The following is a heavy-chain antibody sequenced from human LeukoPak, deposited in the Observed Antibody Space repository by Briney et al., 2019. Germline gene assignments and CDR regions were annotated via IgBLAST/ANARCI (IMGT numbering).Heavy chain of an antibody. J-gene: IGHJ4*02. D-gene: IGHD3-9*01. CDR1: GGSISSGGYY. CDR2: IYYSGST. CDR3: ARGLPGYFDWLSYYFDY. Sequence: SETLSRTCTVSGGSISSGGYYWSWFRQHPGKGLEWIRYIYYSGSTYYNPSLKSRVTISVDTSKNQFSLKLSSVTAADTAVYYCARGLPGYFDWLSYYFDYWGQGTLVTVSS. V-gene: IGHV4-31*03.